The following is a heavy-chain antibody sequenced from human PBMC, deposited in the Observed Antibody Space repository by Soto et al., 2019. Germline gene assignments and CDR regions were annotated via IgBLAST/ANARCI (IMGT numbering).Heavy chain of an antibody. CDR3: AREAYYDYVWGSFIGPDAFDI. J-gene: IGHJ3*02. D-gene: IGHD3-16*01. CDR2: ISISSSYI. V-gene: IGHV3-21*01. Sequence: EVQLVESGGGLVKPGGSLRLSCAASGFTFSSYSMNWVRQAPGKGLEWAPSISISSSYIYYADSVKGRFTISRDNAKNSLYLQMNSLRAEDTAVYYCAREAYYDYVWGSFIGPDAFDIWGQGTMVTVSS. CDR1: GFTFSSYS.